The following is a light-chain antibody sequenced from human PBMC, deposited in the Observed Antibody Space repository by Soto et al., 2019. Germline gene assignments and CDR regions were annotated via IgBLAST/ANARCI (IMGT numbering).Light chain of an antibody. V-gene: IGLV1-40*01. J-gene: IGLJ2*01. CDR3: QSYDNSLSGSVI. Sequence: QLVLTQPPSVSGAPGQRVTISCTGSSSNIGAGYDVHWYQQFPGTAPKLLIYGNSNRPSGVPDRFSGSKSGTSASLAITGLQPEDEADYYCQSYDNSLSGSVIFGGGTKLTVL. CDR1: SSNIGAGYD. CDR2: GNS.